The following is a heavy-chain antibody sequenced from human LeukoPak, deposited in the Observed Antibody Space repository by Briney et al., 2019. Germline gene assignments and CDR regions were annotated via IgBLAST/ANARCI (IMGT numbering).Heavy chain of an antibody. Sequence: TPSETLSLTCTLSGYSTGGGSYWGWIGHPPGKGLEWFGSIYHSGSPNYNPSLKSRVTISVATSKTNFPLKLSSVTAADTAVYYLARVSKGPGSYYFDDWGQGTLVTVSS. V-gene: IGHV4-38-2*02. D-gene: IGHD3-10*01. CDR2: IYHSGSP. J-gene: IGHJ4*02. CDR3: ARVSKGPGSYYFDD. CDR1: GYSTGGGSY.